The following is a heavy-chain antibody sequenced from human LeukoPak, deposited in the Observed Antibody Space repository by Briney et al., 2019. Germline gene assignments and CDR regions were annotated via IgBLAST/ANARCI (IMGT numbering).Heavy chain of an antibody. Sequence: SETLSLTCAVYGGSFSGYYWSWIRQPSGKGLEWIGEINHSGSTNYNPSLKSRVTLSVDTSKNQFSLKLSSVTAADTAVYYCARGRNDYDYVWGSPRVFDYWGQGTLVTVSS. J-gene: IGHJ4*02. D-gene: IGHD3-16*01. V-gene: IGHV4-34*01. CDR3: ARGRNDYDYVWGSPRVFDY. CDR2: INHSGST. CDR1: GGSFSGYY.